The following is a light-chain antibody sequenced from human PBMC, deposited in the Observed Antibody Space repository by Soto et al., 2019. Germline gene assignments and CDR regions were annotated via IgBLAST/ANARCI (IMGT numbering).Light chain of an antibody. CDR3: QSYDSSLSALYV. V-gene: IGLV1-40*01. CDR2: GNS. CDR1: SSNIGAGYD. J-gene: IGLJ1*01. Sequence: QSALTQPPSVSGAPGQMVTISCTGSSSNIGAGYDVHWYQQLPGTAPKLLIYGNSNRPSGVPDRFSGSKSGTSASLAITGLQAEDEADYYCQSYDSSLSALYVFGTGTKGTVL.